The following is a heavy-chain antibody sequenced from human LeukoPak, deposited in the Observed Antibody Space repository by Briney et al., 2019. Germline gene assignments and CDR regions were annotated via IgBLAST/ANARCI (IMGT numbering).Heavy chain of an antibody. J-gene: IGHJ6*02. Sequence: SETLSLTCTVSGGSISSYYWSWIRQPPGKGLEWIGYIYYSGSTNYNPSLKSRVTISVDTSKNQFSLKLSSVTAADTAVYYCARDQGTSPPLFQYGPRMIGSHPYGMDVWGQGTTVTVSS. V-gene: IGHV4-59*01. CDR2: IYYSGST. D-gene: IGHD3-10*02. CDR3: ARDQGTSPPLFQYGPRMIGSHPYGMDV. CDR1: GGSISSYY.